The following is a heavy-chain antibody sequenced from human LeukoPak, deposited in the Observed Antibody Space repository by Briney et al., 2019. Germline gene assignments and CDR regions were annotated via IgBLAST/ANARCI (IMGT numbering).Heavy chain of an antibody. Sequence: PSETLSLTCAVYGGSFSGYYWSWIRQHPGKGLEWIGEINHSGSTNYNPSLKCRVTISVDTSKNQFSLKLSSVTAADTAVYYCAIASYSSGWNYFHYWGQETLVTVSS. J-gene: IGHJ4*02. V-gene: IGHV4-34*01. CDR1: GGSFSGYY. CDR2: INHSGST. D-gene: IGHD6-19*01. CDR3: AIASYSSGWNYFHY.